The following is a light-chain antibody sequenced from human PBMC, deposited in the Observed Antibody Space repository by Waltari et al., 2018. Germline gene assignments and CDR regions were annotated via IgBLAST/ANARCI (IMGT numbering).Light chain of an antibody. CDR3: AVWDDSLNGPL. J-gene: IGLJ2*01. V-gene: IGLV1-44*01. CDR1: GSNIGSNT. Sequence: QSVLTRPPSASGTPGQRVSISCSGSGSNIGSNTVNWYQQLPGTAPKLLNYTNDQRPAGVPDRVSGSKSGTSASLAISGLQSEDEAEYHCAVWDDSLNGPLFAGGTKLTVL. CDR2: TND.